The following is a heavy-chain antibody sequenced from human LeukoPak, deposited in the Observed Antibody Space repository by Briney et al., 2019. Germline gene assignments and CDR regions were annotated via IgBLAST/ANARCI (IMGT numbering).Heavy chain of an antibody. CDR2: ISGSGGST. V-gene: IGHV3-23*01. D-gene: IGHD3-9*01. J-gene: IGHJ5*02. CDR1: GFTFSSYG. CDR3: VADYDILTGSFDP. Sequence: PGGSLRLSCAASGFTFSSYGMSWVRQAPGKGLDWVSAISGSGGSTYYADSVKGRFTISRDNSKNTLYLQMNSLRAEDTAVYYCVADYDILTGSFDPWGQGTLVTVSS.